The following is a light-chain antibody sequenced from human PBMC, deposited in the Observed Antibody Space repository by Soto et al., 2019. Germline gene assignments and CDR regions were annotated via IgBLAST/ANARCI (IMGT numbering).Light chain of an antibody. V-gene: IGKV3-11*01. CDR1: QSVSSY. CDR2: DAS. J-gene: IGKJ1*01. Sequence: EIXLTQSPXXLXMXXXXXXTLSXXXSQSVSSYFAWYQQKPGQAPRLLIYDASNRATGVPARFSGSGSGTDFTLTISSLEPEDFAVYYCQQRRYWPVTFGQGTKVDIK. CDR3: QQRRYWPVT.